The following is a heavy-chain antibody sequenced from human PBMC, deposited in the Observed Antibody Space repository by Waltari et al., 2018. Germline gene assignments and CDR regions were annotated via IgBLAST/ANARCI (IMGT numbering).Heavy chain of an antibody. CDR2: IYTSGST. D-gene: IGHD2-21*02. Sequence: QVQLQESGPGLVKPSQTLSLTCTVSGGSISRGSYYWSWIRQPAGKGLEWIGYIYTSGSTNYNPSLKSRVTISVDTSKNQFSLKLSSVTAADTAVYYCARGDTLVVTPHQSYDYWGQGTLVTVSS. V-gene: IGHV4-61*09. CDR1: GGSISRGSYY. J-gene: IGHJ4*02. CDR3: ARGDTLVVTPHQSYDY.